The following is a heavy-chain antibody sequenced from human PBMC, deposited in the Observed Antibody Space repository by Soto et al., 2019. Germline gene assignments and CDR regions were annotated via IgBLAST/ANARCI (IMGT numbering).Heavy chain of an antibody. CDR1: GFTFSSYA. J-gene: IGHJ6*02. CDR3: AKDLSIWFGELFLNYYYYYGMDV. D-gene: IGHD3-10*01. V-gene: IGHV3-23*01. Sequence: GGSLRLSCAASGFTFSSYAMSWVRQAPGKGLEWVSAISGSGGSTYYADSVKGRFTISRDNSKNTLYLQMNSLRAEDTVVYYCAKDLSIWFGELFLNYYYYYGMDVWGQGTTVTVSS. CDR2: ISGSGGST.